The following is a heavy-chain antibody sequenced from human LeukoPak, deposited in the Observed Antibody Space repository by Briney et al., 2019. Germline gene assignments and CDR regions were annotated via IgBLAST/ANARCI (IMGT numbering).Heavy chain of an antibody. CDR3: ATDYAGNSLWYYYGLGV. D-gene: IGHD4-23*01. V-gene: IGHV3-64D*06. CDR1: GFTFSRYA. Sequence: GGSLRLSCSASGFTFSRYAMHWVRQAPGKGLEYVSAISSNGGSTYYADSVKGRFTISRDNSRNTLHLQMSSLRVEDTAVYYCATDYAGNSLWYYYGLGVWGQGTTVTVSS. CDR2: ISSNGGST. J-gene: IGHJ6*02.